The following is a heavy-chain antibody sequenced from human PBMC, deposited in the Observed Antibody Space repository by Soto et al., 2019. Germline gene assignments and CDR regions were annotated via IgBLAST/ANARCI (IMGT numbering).Heavy chain of an antibody. J-gene: IGHJ4*02. CDR2: IIPILGIA. V-gene: IGHV1-69*02. CDR3: ARSRPGRGHDCSGGSGSYYCEY. D-gene: IGHD2-15*01. Sequence: QVQLVQSGAEVKKPGSSVKVSCKDSGVTFSSYTISWVRQAPGQGHEWMGRIIPILGIANYAQKCQGRVTITADKSTSTAYMELSSLRCEDTAVSYCARSRPGRGHDCSGGSGSYYCEYWGQGTLVTVSS. CDR1: GVTFSSYT.